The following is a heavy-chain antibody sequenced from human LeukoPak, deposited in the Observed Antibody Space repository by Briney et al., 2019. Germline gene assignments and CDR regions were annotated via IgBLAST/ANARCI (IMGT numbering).Heavy chain of an antibody. Sequence: PSETLSLTCTVSGYSISTGYYWGWIRPPPGKGLEWIGSIRHSGNTYYNPSLKSRVTMSVDTSKNQFSLKLSSVTAADTAIYYCARVRYCTSNTCFYDFDYWGQGTLVTVSS. J-gene: IGHJ4*02. CDR3: ARVRYCTSNTCFYDFDY. CDR2: IRHSGNT. D-gene: IGHD2-2*01. CDR1: GYSISTGYY. V-gene: IGHV4-38-2*02.